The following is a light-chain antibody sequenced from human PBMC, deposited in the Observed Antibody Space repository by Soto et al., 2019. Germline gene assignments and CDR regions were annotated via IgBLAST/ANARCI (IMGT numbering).Light chain of an antibody. J-gene: IGKJ5*01. V-gene: IGKV3-20*01. CDR3: QQDGRPPL. CDR2: GAS. CDR1: QSVSSSY. Sequence: EIVLTQAPGTLSLSPGERATLSCRASQSVSSSYLAWYQQKPGQAPRLLNYGASNRATGIPDRFGGRGSGTDFSLTSSTLEPEDFAVYYFQQDGRPPLFGQGTRLEIK.